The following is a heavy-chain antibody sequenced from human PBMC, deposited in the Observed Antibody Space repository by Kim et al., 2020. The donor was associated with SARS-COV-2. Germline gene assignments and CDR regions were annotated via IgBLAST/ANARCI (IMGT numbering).Heavy chain of an antibody. Sequence: DSVKGRFTISRDNSKNTLYLQMNSLRAEDTAVYYCAKAVAPIAAAGYMDVWAKGTTVTVSS. V-gene: IGHV3-23*01. D-gene: IGHD6-13*01. CDR3: AKAVAPIAAAGYMDV. J-gene: IGHJ6*03.